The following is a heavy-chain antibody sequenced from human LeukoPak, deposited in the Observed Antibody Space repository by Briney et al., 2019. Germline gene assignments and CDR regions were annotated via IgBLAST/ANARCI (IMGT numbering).Heavy chain of an antibody. CDR3: ARGRYYDSSGYYCNDY. J-gene: IGHJ4*02. Sequence: SETLSLTCTVSGGSISSYYWSWIRQPAGKGLEWIGRIYTSGTTHYNPSLKSRVTMPVDTSKNQFSLKLSSVTAADTAVYYCARGRYYDSSGYYCNDYWGQGTLVTVSS. CDR2: IYTSGTT. V-gene: IGHV4-4*07. D-gene: IGHD3-22*01. CDR1: GGSISSYY.